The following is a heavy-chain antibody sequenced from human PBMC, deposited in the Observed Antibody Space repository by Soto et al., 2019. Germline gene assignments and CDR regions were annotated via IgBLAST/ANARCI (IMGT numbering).Heavy chain of an antibody. CDR2: ISAYNGNT. CDR3: ARLYLDDYGDYVDY. V-gene: IGHV1-18*01. D-gene: IGHD4-17*01. CDR1: GYTFTSYG. Sequence: ASVKVSCKASGYTFTSYGISWVRQAPGQGLEWMGWISAYNGNTNDAQKLQGRVTMTTDTSTSTAYMELRSLRSDDTAVYYCARLYLDDYGDYVDYWGQGTLVTVSS. J-gene: IGHJ4*02.